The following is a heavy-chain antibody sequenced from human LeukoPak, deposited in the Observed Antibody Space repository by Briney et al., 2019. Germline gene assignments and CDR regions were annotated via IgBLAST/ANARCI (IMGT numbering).Heavy chain of an antibody. V-gene: IGHV3-23*01. CDR2: ISGSGGST. J-gene: IGHJ4*02. D-gene: IGHD3-10*01. Sequence: GGSLRLSCAASGFTFSSYAMSWVRQAPGKGLEWVSAISGSGGSTYYADSVKGRFTISRDNSKNTLYLQMNSLRAEDTAVYYCAKASNYGSGSYYPRGVDYWGQGTLVTVSS. CDR1: GFTFSSYA. CDR3: AKASNYGSGSYYPRGVDY.